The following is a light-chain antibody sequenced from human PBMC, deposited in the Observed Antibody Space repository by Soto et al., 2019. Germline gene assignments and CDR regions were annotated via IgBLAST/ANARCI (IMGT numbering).Light chain of an antibody. CDR2: DAS. CDR3: QQHNNWPLT. V-gene: IGKV3-11*01. J-gene: IGKJ4*01. CDR1: QSVSSY. Sequence: EIVLTQSPATLSLSPGERATLSCRASQSVSSYLAWYQQKPGQAPRLLIYDASNRATGIPARFSASGSGTDFTLTISSLEPEDFAVYYCQQHNNWPLTFGGGTKVEIK.